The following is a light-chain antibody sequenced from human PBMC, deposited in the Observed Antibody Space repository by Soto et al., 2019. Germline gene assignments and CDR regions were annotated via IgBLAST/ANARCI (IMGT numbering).Light chain of an antibody. CDR1: HDISAY. CDR2: DAS. Sequence: DVQMTQSPSSLSASVGDRVTITCQASHDISAYLNWYQHKPGEAPKLLIYDASKFEAGVPSRFSGRGSGTDFTFSISSLQPEDIATYYCQQYDNVPLTFGAGTKVELK. V-gene: IGKV1-33*01. CDR3: QQYDNVPLT. J-gene: IGKJ4*01.